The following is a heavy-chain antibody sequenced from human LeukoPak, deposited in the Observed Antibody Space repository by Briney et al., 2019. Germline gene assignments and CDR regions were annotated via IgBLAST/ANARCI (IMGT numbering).Heavy chain of an antibody. J-gene: IGHJ2*01. CDR2: IKSKTDGGTT. CDR3: TTDPTGYCSSTSCSYWYFDL. CDR1: GFTFSSYA. Sequence: GGSLRLSCAASGFTFSSYAMSWVRQAPGKGLEWVGRIKSKTDGGTTDYAAPVKGRFTISRDDSKNTLYLQMNSLKTEDTAVYYCTTDPTGYCSSTSCSYWYFDLWGRGTLVTVSS. D-gene: IGHD2-2*01. V-gene: IGHV3-15*01.